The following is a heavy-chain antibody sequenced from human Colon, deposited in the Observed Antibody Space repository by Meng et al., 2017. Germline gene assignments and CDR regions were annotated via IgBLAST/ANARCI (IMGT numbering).Heavy chain of an antibody. Sequence: SETLSLTCAVYGGSFSGYYWSWIRQPPGKGLEWIGEINHSGSTNYNPSLKSRVTISVDTSKNQFSLKLSSVTAADTAVYYCARGLRGLDAWGQGTTVTVSS. D-gene: IGHD3-10*01. CDR2: INHSGST. J-gene: IGHJ6*02. CDR3: ARGLRGLDA. CDR1: GGSFSGYY. V-gene: IGHV4-34*01.